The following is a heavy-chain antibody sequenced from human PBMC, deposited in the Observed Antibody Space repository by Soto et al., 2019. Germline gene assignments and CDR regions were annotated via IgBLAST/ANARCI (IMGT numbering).Heavy chain of an antibody. CDR2: ISGSGGST. D-gene: IGHD5-12*01. J-gene: IGHJ4*02. CDR3: ETDSLGYKTNLDY. Sequence: GGSLRLSCAASGFTFSSYAMSWVRQAPGKGLEWVSAISGSGGSTYYADSVKGRFTISRDNSKNTLYLQMNSLRAEDTAVYYCETDSLGYKTNLDYWGQGTLVTVSS. V-gene: IGHV3-23*01. CDR1: GFTFSSYA.